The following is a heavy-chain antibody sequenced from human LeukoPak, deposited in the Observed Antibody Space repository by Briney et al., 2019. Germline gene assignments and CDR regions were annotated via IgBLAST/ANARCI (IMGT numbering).Heavy chain of an antibody. CDR2: INPNSGGT. J-gene: IGHJ4*02. V-gene: IGHV1-2*02. D-gene: IGHD3-22*01. CDR3: ARVFSSGYYYSSDY. Sequence: GASVKVSCKASGYTFTGYYMHWVRQAPGQGLEWMGWINPNSGGTNYAQKFQGRVTMTRDTSISTAYMELSRLRSDDTAVYYCARVFSSGYYYSSDYWGQGTLVTVSS. CDR1: GYTFTGYY.